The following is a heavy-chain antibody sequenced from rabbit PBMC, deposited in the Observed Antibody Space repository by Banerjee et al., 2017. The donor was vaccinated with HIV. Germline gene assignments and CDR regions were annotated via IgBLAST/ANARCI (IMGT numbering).Heavy chain of an antibody. CDR2: IRAGVSGGT. D-gene: IGHD8-1*01. CDR3: ARDQYAGGNYGYFNL. Sequence: QEQLVESGGGLVTLGGSLKLSCKASGIDFSSYGISWVRQAPGKGLEWIACIRAGVSGGTASASWAKGRFTISKTSSTTVTLQMTSLTAADTATYFCARDQYAGGNYGYFNLWGQGPLVTVS. CDR1: GIDFSSYG. V-gene: IGHV1S45*01. J-gene: IGHJ4*01.